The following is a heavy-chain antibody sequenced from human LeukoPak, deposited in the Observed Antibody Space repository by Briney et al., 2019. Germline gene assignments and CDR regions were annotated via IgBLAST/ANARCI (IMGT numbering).Heavy chain of an antibody. D-gene: IGHD6-19*01. CDR3: ARDAAGTLSFDY. V-gene: IGHV4-38-2*02. J-gene: IGHJ4*02. CDR2: IYHSGST. CDR1: GYSLSSGYY. Sequence: SETLSLTCAVSGYSLSSGYYWGWIRQPPGKGLEWIGSIYHSGSTYYTQSLKSRVTNSVDTSKNQFSLKLSSVTAADTAVYYCARDAAGTLSFDYWGQGTLVTVSS.